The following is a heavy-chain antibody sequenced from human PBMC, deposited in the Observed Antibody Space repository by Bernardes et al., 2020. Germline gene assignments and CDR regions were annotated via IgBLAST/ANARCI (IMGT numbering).Heavy chain of an antibody. Sequence: GGSLRLSCTTSGFNFNSHSMDWVRQAPGKGPEWVSSISVTSIFIYYADSVKGRFAVSRDNARNSLFLQMNNLTVQDTAVYYCATRREPEVTSGYFTHWGQGTLVTVSS. CDR1: GFNFNSHS. D-gene: IGHD3-22*01. CDR2: ISVTSIFI. V-gene: IGHV3-21*01. CDR3: ATRREPEVTSGYFTH. J-gene: IGHJ4*02.